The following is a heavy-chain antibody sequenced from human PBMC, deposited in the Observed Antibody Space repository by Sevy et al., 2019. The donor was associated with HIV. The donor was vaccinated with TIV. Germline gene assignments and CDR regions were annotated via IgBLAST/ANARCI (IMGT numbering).Heavy chain of an antibody. CDR1: GFTFSSYG. CDR3: AKRSLGYSGYDYPSPFDY. J-gene: IGHJ4*02. Sequence: GGSLRLSCAASGFTFSSYGMHWVRQAPGKGLEWVAFIRYDGSNKYYADSVKGRFTISRDNSKNTLYLQMNSLRAEDTAVYYCAKRSLGYSGYDYPSPFDYWGQGTLVTVSS. D-gene: IGHD5-12*01. CDR2: IRYDGSNK. V-gene: IGHV3-30*02.